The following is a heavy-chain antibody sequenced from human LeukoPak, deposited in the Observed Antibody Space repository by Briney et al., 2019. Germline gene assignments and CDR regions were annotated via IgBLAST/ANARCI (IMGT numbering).Heavy chain of an antibody. CDR3: ARAEQLLWFGESSSGAFDI. CDR1: GGSISSGGYS. CDR2: IYHSGRT. D-gene: IGHD3-10*01. Sequence: SQTLSLTCAVSGGSISSGGYSWSWIRQPPGKGLEWIGYIYHSGRTYYNPSLKSRVTISVDRSKNQFSLKLSSVTAADTAVYYCARAEQLLWFGESSSGAFDIWGQGTMVTVSS. V-gene: IGHV4-30-2*01. J-gene: IGHJ3*02.